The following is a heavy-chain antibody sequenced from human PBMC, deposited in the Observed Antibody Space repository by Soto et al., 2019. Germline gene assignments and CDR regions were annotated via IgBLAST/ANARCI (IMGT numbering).Heavy chain of an antibody. CDR2: TSSSGSTI. D-gene: IGHD3-22*01. J-gene: IGHJ3*02. CDR1: GFTFSDYY. Sequence: GGSLRLSCAASGFTFSDYYMSWIRQAPGKGLECVSYTSSSGSTIYYAASVKGRLTISRDNAKNSLYLQMNSLRAEDTAVYYCARDYDRDAFDIWGQGTMVTVSS. CDR3: ARDYDRDAFDI. V-gene: IGHV3-11*01.